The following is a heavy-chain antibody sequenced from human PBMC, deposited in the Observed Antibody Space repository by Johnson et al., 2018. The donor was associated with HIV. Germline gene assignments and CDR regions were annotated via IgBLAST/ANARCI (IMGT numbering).Heavy chain of an antibody. D-gene: IGHD1-26*01. J-gene: IGHJ3*02. CDR3: AKSSSGELLYAFDI. CDR2: INSDGSST. CDR1: GFTFSSYA. V-gene: IGHV3-74*02. Sequence: VQLVESGGGLVQPGGSLRLSCAASGFTFSSYAMSWVRQAPGKGLVWVSRINSDGSSTSYADSVKGRFTISRDNAKNTLYLQMNSLSAEDTAVYYCAKSSSGELLYAFDIWGQGTMVTVSS.